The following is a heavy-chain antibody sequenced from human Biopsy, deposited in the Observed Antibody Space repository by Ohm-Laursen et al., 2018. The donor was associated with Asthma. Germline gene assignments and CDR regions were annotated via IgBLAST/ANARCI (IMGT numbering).Heavy chain of an antibody. CDR1: GGSISVSNW. CDR2: SNQGGSP. V-gene: IGHV4/OR15-8*01. J-gene: IGHJ6*02. CDR3: ASGPEWYGLDV. Sequence: TLSLTCHVSGGSISVSNWWSWVRQPPGKGLEWIGESNQGGSPTFNPSLKSRVTISRDTSKNQLSLKLRSVTAADTAVYYCASGPEWYGLDVWGQGTTVTVSS. D-gene: IGHD3-3*01.